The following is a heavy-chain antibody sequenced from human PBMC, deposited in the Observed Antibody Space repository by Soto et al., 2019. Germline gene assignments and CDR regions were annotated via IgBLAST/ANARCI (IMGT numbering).Heavy chain of an antibody. CDR1: GESFSSFG. D-gene: IGHD3-3*01. V-gene: IGHV1-69*12. CDR2: IIPGVARP. CDR3: ARDRVKRGSSYYYGMDV. J-gene: IGHJ6*02. Sequence: QVLLVQSGAEVKKPGSSVKVSCKTSGESFSSFGITWVRLAPGQGLEWMGVIIPGVARPTYAQSFQDRVTITADESTSTAYMELSSLRSEDTAVYYCARDRVKRGSSYYYGMDVWGQGTTVPVSS.